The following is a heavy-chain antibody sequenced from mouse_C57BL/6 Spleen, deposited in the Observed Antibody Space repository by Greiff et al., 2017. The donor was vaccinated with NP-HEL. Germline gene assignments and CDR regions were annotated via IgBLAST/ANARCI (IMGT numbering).Heavy chain of an antibody. D-gene: IGHD4-1*01. CDR1: GYTFTDYN. CDR2: INPNNGGT. Sequence: EVHLVESGPELVKPGASVKMSCKASGYTFTDYNMHWVKQSHGKSLEWIGYINPNNGGTSYNQKFKGKATLTVNKSSSTAYMELRSLTSEDSAVYYCARWGLGREFAYWGQGTLVTVSA. J-gene: IGHJ3*01. CDR3: ARWGLGREFAY. V-gene: IGHV1-22*01.